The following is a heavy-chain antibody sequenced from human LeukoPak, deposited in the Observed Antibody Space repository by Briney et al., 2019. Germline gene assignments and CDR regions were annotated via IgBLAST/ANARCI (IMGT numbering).Heavy chain of an antibody. CDR2: VFYTGST. D-gene: IGHD6-19*01. V-gene: IGHV4-34*11. CDR1: GGSFSGYY. J-gene: IGHJ5*02. CDR3: ARDGYSGGWGYNWFDP. Sequence: SETLSLTCAVYGGSFSGYYWSWIRQAPGKGLEWIGSVFYTGSTYNNPALKSRVTISVDTSKNQITLSLSSVTAADTAMYYCARDGYSGGWGYNWFDPWGQGTLVTVSS.